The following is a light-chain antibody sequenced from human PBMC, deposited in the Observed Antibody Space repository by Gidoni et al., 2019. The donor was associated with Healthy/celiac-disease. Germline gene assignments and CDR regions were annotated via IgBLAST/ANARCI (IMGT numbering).Light chain of an antibody. CDR3: QQRCNWPPMYT. Sequence: EIVLTKSPATLSLSPGERATLYCRASQSVSSYLAWYQPKPGQAPRLLIYDASNRATGIPARFSGSGSGTDFTLPIRSLVPEDFAVYYCQQRCNWPPMYTFGQGTKLEIK. J-gene: IGKJ2*01. CDR2: DAS. CDR1: QSVSSY. V-gene: IGKV3-11*01.